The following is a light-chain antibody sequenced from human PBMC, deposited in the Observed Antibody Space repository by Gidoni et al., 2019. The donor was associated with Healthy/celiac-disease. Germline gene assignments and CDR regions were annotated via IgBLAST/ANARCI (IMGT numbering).Light chain of an antibody. J-gene: IGKJ4*01. CDR3: QQSYSTPPT. Sequence: DIQMTQPPSSLSASVGDRVTITCRASQSISSYLNWYQQKPGKAPKLLIYAASSLQSGVPSRFSGSGSGTDFTLTISSLQPEDFATYYCQQSYSTPPTFXGXTKVEIK. CDR1: QSISSY. V-gene: IGKV1-39*01. CDR2: AAS.